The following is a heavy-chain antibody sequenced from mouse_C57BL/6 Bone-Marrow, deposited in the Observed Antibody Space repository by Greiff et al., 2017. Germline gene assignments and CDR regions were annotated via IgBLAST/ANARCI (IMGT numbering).Heavy chain of an antibody. D-gene: IGHD3-3*01. J-gene: IGHJ1*03. V-gene: IGHV1-50*01. Sequence: QVQLQQPGAELVKPGASVKLSCKASGYTFTSYWMQWVKQRPGQGLEWIGEIDPSDSYTNYNEKFKGKATVTVDTSSSTAYMQLSSLTSEDSAVYYGADKGDLWYFDVWGTGTTVTVSS. CDR2: IDPSDSYT. CDR1: GYTFTSYW. CDR3: ADKGDLWYFDV.